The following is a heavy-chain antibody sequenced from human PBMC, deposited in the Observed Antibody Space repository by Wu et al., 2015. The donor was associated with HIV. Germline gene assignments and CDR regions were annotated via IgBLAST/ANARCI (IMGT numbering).Heavy chain of an antibody. CDR2: INPNSGGT. CDR1: GYTFTGYY. Sequence: LEQSGAEVKKPGASVKVSCKASGYTFTGYYMHWVRQAPEQGLEWMGWINPNSGGTNYAQKFQGRVTMTRDTSISTAYMELSRLRSDDTAVYYCARDMGHEGRQWLVQPGAFDIWGQGTMVTV. D-gene: IGHD6-19*01. J-gene: IGHJ3*02. CDR3: ARDMGHEGRQWLVQPGAFDI. V-gene: IGHV1-2*02.